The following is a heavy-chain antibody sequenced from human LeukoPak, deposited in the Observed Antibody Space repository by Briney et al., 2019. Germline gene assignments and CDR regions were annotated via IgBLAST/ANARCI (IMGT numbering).Heavy chain of an antibody. CDR2: ISGSGGST. CDR3: AKRPPSFDYYGTNKALFDP. Sequence: PGGSLRLSRAASGFTFSSYAVSWVRQAPGKGLEWVSAISGSGGSTYYADSVKGRFTISRDNSKNTLYLQMNSLRAEDTAVYYCAKRPPSFDYYGTNKALFDPWGQVTLVTVSS. D-gene: IGHD5-12*01. V-gene: IGHV3-23*01. CDR1: GFTFSSYA. J-gene: IGHJ5*02.